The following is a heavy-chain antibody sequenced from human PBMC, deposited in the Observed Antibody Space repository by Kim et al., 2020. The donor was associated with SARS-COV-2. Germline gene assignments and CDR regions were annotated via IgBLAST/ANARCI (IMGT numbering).Heavy chain of an antibody. CDR2: IIPIFGST. D-gene: IGHD3-10*01. CDR3: TRHRGTYGTSFDY. Sequence: SVKVSCKTSGDTFRRFAFSWVRQAPGQGLEWVGAIIPIFGSTKVAERFQGRVTITADESTSSAFMELRSLRSEDTAVYYCTRHRGTYGTSFDYWGQGTLVTVSS. J-gene: IGHJ4*02. V-gene: IGHV1-69*13. CDR1: GDTFRRFA.